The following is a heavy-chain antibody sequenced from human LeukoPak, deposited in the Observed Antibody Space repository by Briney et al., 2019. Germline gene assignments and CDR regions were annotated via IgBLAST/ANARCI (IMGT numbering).Heavy chain of an antibody. D-gene: IGHD6-13*01. Sequence: GGSLRLSCAASGFTFSSYDTHWVRQAPGKGLEWVAIIWFDGTNKYYADSVKGRFTISRDNSKDALYLQMDSLGAEDTAVYYCATAQPTSSWTGFNVWGQGTMVTVS. J-gene: IGHJ3*01. CDR2: IWFDGTNK. CDR3: ATAQPTSSWTGFNV. CDR1: GFTFSSYD. V-gene: IGHV3-33*08.